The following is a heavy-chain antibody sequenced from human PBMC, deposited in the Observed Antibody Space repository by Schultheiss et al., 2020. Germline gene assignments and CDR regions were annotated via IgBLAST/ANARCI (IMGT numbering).Heavy chain of an antibody. Sequence: GGSLRLSCAASGFSFSTYAMSWVRQAPGKGLEWVSSLSGTDGTTAFADSVKGRFTISRDDSKNTLYLQMNSLRAEDTALYYCAKDNRWFDSWGQGTLVTGYS. D-gene: IGHD1-14*01. J-gene: IGHJ5*01. CDR2: LSGTDGTT. CDR1: GFSFSTYA. V-gene: IGHV3-23*01. CDR3: AKDNRWFDS.